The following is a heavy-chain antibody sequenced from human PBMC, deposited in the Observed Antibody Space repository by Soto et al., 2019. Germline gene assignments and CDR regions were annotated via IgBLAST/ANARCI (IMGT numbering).Heavy chain of an antibody. Sequence: QLVQSGAEVKKPGASVKVSCKASGYTFTSYSLVWVRQAPGQGLEWMGWISTYHGNTNYAQKLQGRVTMTTDTSTXXAXMXXRSLRSDDTAVYYCARSPRYYNILTGSPIYYLMDFWGQGTTVTVSS. CDR1: GYTFTSYS. CDR2: ISTYHGNT. J-gene: IGHJ6*02. CDR3: ARSPRYYNILTGSPIYYLMDF. V-gene: IGHV1-18*01. D-gene: IGHD3-9*01.